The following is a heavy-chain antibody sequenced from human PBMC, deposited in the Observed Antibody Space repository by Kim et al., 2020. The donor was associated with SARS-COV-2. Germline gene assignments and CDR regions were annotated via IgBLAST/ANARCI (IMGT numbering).Heavy chain of an antibody. J-gene: IGHJ4*02. CDR3: ARRPRIAAAGLDY. D-gene: IGHD6-13*01. CDR1: GGSISSSSYY. V-gene: IGHV4-39*01. CDR2: IYYSGST. Sequence: SETLSLTCTVSGGSISSSSYYWGWIRQPPGKGLEWNGSIYYSGSTYYNPSLKSRVTISVDTSKNQFSLKLSSVTAADTAVYYCARRPRIAAAGLDYWGQGTLVTVSS.